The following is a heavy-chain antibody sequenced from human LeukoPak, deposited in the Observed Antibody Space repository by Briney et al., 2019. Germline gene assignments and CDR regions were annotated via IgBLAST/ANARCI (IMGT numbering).Heavy chain of an antibody. J-gene: IGHJ5*02. Sequence: PGGSLRLSCAASGFTFSSYAMSWVRQAPGKGLEWVSAISGSGGSTYYADSVKGRFTISRDNSKNTLYLQMNSLRAEDTAVYYCAKHPESFDYGDYEMFDPWGQGTLVTVSS. CDR2: ISGSGGST. CDR1: GFTFSSYA. CDR3: AKHPESFDYGDYEMFDP. V-gene: IGHV3-23*01. D-gene: IGHD4-17*01.